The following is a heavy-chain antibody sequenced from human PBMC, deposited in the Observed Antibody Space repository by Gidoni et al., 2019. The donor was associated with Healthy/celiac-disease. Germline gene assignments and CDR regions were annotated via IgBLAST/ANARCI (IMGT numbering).Heavy chain of an antibody. CDR2: ISYDGSNK. Sequence: QVQLVESGGGVVQPGRSLRLSCAASGFTFSSYAMHWVRQAPGKGLEWVAVISYDGSNKYYADSVKGRFTISRDNSKNTLYLQMNSLRAEDTAVYYCARDRGHSSSWYGYFDYWGQGTLVTVSS. J-gene: IGHJ4*02. D-gene: IGHD6-13*01. CDR1: GFTFSSYA. CDR3: ARDRGHSSSWYGYFDY. V-gene: IGHV3-30-3*01.